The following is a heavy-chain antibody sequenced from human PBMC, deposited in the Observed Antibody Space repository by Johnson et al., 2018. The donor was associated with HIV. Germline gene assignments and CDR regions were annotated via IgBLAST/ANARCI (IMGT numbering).Heavy chain of an antibody. V-gene: IGHV3-66*01. D-gene: IGHD6-13*01. Sequence: VQLVESGGGVVQPGRSLRLSCAVSEFTVSSNFMSWVRQAPGKGLEWVSVIYSGVNTYYADSVKGRFTISRDNSKNTLYLQMNSLRAEDTAVYYCACWYDAFDIWGQGTMVTVSS. CDR1: EFTVSSNF. J-gene: IGHJ3*02. CDR2: IYSGVNT. CDR3: ACWYDAFDI.